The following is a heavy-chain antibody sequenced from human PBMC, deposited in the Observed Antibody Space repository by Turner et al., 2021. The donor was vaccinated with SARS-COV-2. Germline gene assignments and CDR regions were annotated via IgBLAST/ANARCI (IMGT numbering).Heavy chain of an antibody. CDR1: GFTFSSYG. CDR2: ISYDGSNK. Sequence: QVQLVESGGGVVQPGRPLRLPRAAFGFTFSSYGMHWVRQAPGKGREWVAVISYDGSNKYYADSVKGRFTISRDNSKNTLYLQMDSLRAEDTAVYYCAKGESQYFDYWGQGTLVTVSS. CDR3: AKGESQYFDY. J-gene: IGHJ4*02. V-gene: IGHV3-30*18.